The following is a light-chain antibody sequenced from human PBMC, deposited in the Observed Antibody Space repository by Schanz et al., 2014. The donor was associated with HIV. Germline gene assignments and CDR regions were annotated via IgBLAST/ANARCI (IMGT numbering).Light chain of an antibody. CDR1: TSDFKTNA. Sequence: QSVLTQPPSASGTPGQRVTISCSGSTSDFKTNAVLWYQQLPGTAPKLLIYRDNQRPSGVPDRFSGSKSGTSASLAISGLRSEDEADYYCASWDAGLSVVFGGGTKLTVL. J-gene: IGLJ2*01. V-gene: IGLV1-47*01. CDR3: ASWDAGLSVV. CDR2: RDN.